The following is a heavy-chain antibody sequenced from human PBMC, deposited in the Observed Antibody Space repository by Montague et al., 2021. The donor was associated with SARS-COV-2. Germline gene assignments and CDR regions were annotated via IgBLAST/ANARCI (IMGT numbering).Heavy chain of an antibody. CDR1: VAAMSTSTDQ. J-gene: IGHJ5*02. V-gene: IGHV4-39*01. D-gene: IGHD5/OR15-5a*01. Sequence: SETLSLTCSCSVAAMSTSTDQWTWIGQSPTKVLEWVGRFSYSDSTHYNPSLRSRVTISVDSSKNQFSLKLNSVTAADTAIYYCARHMGHVLVSVTGANWFDPWGQGTLVTVSS. CDR2: FSYSDST. CDR3: ARHMGHVLVSVTGANWFDP.